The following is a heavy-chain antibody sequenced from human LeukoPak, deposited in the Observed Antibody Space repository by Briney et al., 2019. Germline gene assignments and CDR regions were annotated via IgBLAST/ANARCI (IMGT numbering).Heavy chain of an antibody. D-gene: IGHD6-13*01. CDR1: GGSISSGGHY. J-gene: IGHJ3*02. CDR3: ARGLGISGAFDI. CDR2: IYYTGST. V-gene: IGHV4-31*03. Sequence: SQTLSLTCTVSGGSISSGGHYWSWVRQHPGKGLEWIGYIYYTGSTYYNPSLKSRVTISVDTSKNQFSLRLTSVTAADTAVYYCARGLGISGAFDIWGQGTMVTVSS.